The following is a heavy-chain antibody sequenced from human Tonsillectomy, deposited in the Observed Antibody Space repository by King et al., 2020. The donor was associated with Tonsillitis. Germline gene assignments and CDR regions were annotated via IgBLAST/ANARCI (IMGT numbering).Heavy chain of an antibody. Sequence: QLVESGPEVKKPGTSVKVSCKASGFIFTRSAIQWVRQARGQRLEWIGWIVVGSGNTNYAQKFQERVTITRDMSTSTAYMELSSMKSDDTGVYDCAAITTVVVVRDDNWFDPWGQGTLVTVSS. CDR3: AAITTVVVVRDDNWFDP. V-gene: IGHV1-58*02. CDR2: IVVGSGNT. CDR1: GFIFTRSA. J-gene: IGHJ5*02. D-gene: IGHD3-22*01.